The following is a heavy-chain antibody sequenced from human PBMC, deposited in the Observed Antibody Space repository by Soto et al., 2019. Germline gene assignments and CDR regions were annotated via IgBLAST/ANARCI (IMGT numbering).Heavy chain of an antibody. J-gene: IGHJ6*02. CDR1: GYTFTSYP. D-gene: IGHD5-18*01. Sequence: ASVKVSCKASGYTFTSYPTHWVRQAPGQRLEWMGWIDAGNGNTKYSQKFRGRVTFTTDTSASTAYMELSSLRSEDTAVYYCARTGYSYPSPYYDIDVWGPGPPLTVSS. CDR3: ARTGYSYPSPYYDIDV. V-gene: IGHV1-3*01. CDR2: IDAGNGNT.